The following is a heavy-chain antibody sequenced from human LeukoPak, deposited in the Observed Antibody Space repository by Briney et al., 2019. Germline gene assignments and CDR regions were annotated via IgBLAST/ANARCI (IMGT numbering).Heavy chain of an antibody. J-gene: IGHJ6*03. CDR2: INPNSGGT. V-gene: IGHV1-2*02. Sequence: GASVKVSCKASGYTFTGYYMHWVRQAPGQGLEWMGWINPNSGGTNYAQKFQGRVTMTRDTSISTAYMELSRLRSDDTAVYYCARGHYYGSGSYLRRPYYYYYMDLWGKGTTVTISS. D-gene: IGHD3-10*01. CDR1: GYTFTGYY. CDR3: ARGHYYGSGSYLRRPYYYYYMDL.